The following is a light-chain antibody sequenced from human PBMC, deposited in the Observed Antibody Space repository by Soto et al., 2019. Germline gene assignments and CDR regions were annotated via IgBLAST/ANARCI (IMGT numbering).Light chain of an antibody. CDR2: GAS. CDR3: QQYGSPTWT. J-gene: IGKJ1*01. CDR1: QSVSSSY. Sequence: EIVLTQSPGTLSLSPGERATLSCRASQSVSSSYLAWYQQKPGQAPRLLIYGASSRATGIPDRFSGGGSGTDFTLTISRLEPEDFAVYYCQQYGSPTWTFGQGTKV. V-gene: IGKV3-20*01.